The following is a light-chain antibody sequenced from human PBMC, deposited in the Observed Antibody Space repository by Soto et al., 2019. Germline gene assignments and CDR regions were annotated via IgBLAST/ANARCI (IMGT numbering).Light chain of an antibody. Sequence: HSALTQPASVSGSLGQSITISCTGTTRDIAGYNYISWYQQLPGKAPKLMIYQVTIRPSGISNRFSGSKSGNTASLTISGLQAEDEADYYCTSFSSSTSLYVFGTGTQLTVL. V-gene: IGLV2-14*01. CDR2: QVT. J-gene: IGLJ1*01. CDR3: TSFSSSTSLYV. CDR1: TRDIAGYNY.